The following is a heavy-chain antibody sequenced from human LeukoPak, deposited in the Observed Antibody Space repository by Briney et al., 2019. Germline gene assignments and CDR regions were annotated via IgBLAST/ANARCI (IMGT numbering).Heavy chain of an antibody. D-gene: IGHD3-9*01. J-gene: IGHJ5*02. V-gene: IGHV3-7*01. CDR1: GFTFSSYW. Sequence: GGSLRLSCAASGFTFSSYWMSWVRQAPGKGLEWVANIKQDGSEKYYVDSVKGRFTISRDNAKNSLYLQMNSLRAEDTAVYYCARVNLAVLRYFDWLLHNHNWFDPWGQGTLVTVSS. CDR2: IKQDGSEK. CDR3: ARVNLAVLRYFDWLLHNHNWFDP.